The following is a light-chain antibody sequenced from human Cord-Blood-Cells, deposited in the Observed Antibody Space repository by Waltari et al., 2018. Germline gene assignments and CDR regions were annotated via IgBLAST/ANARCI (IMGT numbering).Light chain of an antibody. CDR3: SSYTSSSTVV. J-gene: IGLJ2*01. Sequence: QSALTQPASVSGSPGQSITISCTGTSSDVGGYNYVSWYQQHPGKAPKLMIYEVSNRPSGGSNRFSGSKSGNTASLTSSVRQAEDEADYYCSSYTSSSTVVFGGGTKLTVL. CDR2: EVS. V-gene: IGLV2-14*01. CDR1: SSDVGGYNY.